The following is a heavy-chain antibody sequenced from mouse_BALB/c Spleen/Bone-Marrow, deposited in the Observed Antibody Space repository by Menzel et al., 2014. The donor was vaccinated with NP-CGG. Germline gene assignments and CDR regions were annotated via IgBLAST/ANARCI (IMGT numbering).Heavy chain of an antibody. D-gene: IGHD2-14*01. CDR2: INPSNGGT. CDR1: GYTFTSYY. CDR3: TRREYYRYDRAMDY. V-gene: IGHV1S81*02. Sequence: VQRVESGAELVKPGASVKLSCKASGYTFTSYYMYWVKQRPGQGLEWIGEINPSNGGTNFNEKFKSKATLTVDKSSSTAYMQLSSLTSEDSAVYYCTRREYYRYDRAMDYWGQGTSVTVSS. J-gene: IGHJ4*01.